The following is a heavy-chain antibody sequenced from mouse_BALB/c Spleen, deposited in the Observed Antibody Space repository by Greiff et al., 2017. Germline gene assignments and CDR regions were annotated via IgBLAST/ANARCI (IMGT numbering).Heavy chain of an antibody. V-gene: IGHV1-9*01. D-gene: IGHD2-14*01. Sequence: QVQLQQSGAELMKPGASVKISCKATGYTFSSYWIEWVKQRPGHGLEWIGEILPGSGSTNYNEKFKGKATFTADTSSNTAYMQLSSLTSEDSAVYYCARGNYRYDSPYYFDYWGQGTTLTVSA. J-gene: IGHJ2*01. CDR1: GYTFSSYW. CDR3: ARGNYRYDSPYYFDY. CDR2: ILPGSGST.